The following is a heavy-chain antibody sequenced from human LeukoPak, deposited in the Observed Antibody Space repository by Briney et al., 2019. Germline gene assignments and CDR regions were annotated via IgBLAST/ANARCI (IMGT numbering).Heavy chain of an antibody. CDR3: ARDLGQVLRATPGY. CDR1: GYTFTTCF. J-gene: IGHJ4*02. CDR2: INPNSGDT. Sequence: ASVKVSCKASGYTFTTCFMHWVRQAPGQGLDYMGRINPNSGDTNYAQKFQGRVTMTRDTSISTIFMEMNSLRSDDTAVYYCARDLGQVLRATPGYWGQGTLVTVSS. V-gene: IGHV1-2*06. D-gene: IGHD2-15*01.